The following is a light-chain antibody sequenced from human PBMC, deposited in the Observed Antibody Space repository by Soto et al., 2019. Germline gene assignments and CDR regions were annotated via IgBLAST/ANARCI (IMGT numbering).Light chain of an antibody. Sequence: EIVLTQSPATLSLSPGERATLSCRASQSVSSYLAWYQQKPGQAPRILIYDASNRATGIPARFSGSGSGTDFTLTISSLEPEDFAVYYCQQRSNWPPITFGQGTRLGIK. J-gene: IGKJ5*01. V-gene: IGKV3-11*01. CDR1: QSVSSY. CDR2: DAS. CDR3: QQRSNWPPIT.